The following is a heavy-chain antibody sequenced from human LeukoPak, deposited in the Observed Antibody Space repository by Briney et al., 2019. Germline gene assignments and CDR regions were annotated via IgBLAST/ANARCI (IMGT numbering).Heavy chain of an antibody. CDR2: ISWNSGSI. V-gene: IGHV3-9*03. D-gene: IGHD6-13*01. J-gene: IGHJ4*02. Sequence: GGSLRLSCAASGFTFDDYAMHWVRQAPGKGLEWVSGISWNSGSIGYADSVKGRFTISRDNAKNSLYLQMNSLRAEDMALYYCAKDIAAAGTGGFDYWGQGTLVTVSS. CDR1: GFTFDDYA. CDR3: AKDIAAAGTGGFDY.